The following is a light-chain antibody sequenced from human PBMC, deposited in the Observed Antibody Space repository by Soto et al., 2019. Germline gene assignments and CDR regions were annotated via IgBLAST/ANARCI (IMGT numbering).Light chain of an antibody. CDR3: QQYKSYSEWT. Sequence: DIQMTQSPSTLSASVGDRVTITCRASQSISSWLAWYQQKPGKAPKVLIYKASSLESGVPSRFSGSGSGTEFTITISSRQPDDFASYYCQQYKSYSEWTFGQGTKVEIK. CDR2: KAS. CDR1: QSISSW. V-gene: IGKV1-5*03. J-gene: IGKJ1*01.